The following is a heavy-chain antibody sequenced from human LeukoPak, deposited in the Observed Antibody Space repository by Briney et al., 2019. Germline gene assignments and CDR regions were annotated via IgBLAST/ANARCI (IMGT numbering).Heavy chain of an antibody. CDR2: IYIGGTT. J-gene: IGHJ6*03. CDR1: GVPVSNNY. CDR3: ARAAASNYYYYYMDV. V-gene: IGHV3-53*01. Sequence: GGSLRLSCAVSGVPVSNNYMSWVRQVPGKGLEWVSVIYIGGTTYYADSVKGRFTISRDDAKNSLYLQMNSLRAEDTAVYYCARAAASNYYYYYMDVWGKGTTVTVSS. D-gene: IGHD6-13*01.